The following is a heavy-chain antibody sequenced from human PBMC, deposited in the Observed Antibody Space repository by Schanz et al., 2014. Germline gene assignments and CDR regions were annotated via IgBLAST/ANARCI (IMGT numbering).Heavy chain of an antibody. D-gene: IGHD3-9*01. Sequence: QVHLVESGGGVVQPGRSLRLSCAAAGFTFSCCGIHWVRQAPGKGLEWVAAISYDGSNKYYADSVKGRFTISRDNSKNTLYLQMNSLRTEDTAVYYCARASYYNILTGLRFDHWGQGTLVTVSS. CDR3: ARASYYNILTGLRFDH. CDR2: ISYDGSNK. J-gene: IGHJ4*02. V-gene: IGHV3-30*04. CDR1: GFTFSCCG.